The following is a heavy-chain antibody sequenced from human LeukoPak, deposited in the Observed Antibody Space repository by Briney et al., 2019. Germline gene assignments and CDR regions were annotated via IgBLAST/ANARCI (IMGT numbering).Heavy chain of an antibody. CDR1: GFTFSSYG. CDR2: ISYDGSNK. D-gene: IGHD5-18*01. V-gene: IGHV3-30*03. J-gene: IGHJ4*02. CDR3: ARDIGVTVDGYSYGWDY. Sequence: PGRSLRLSCAASGFTFSSYGMHWVRQAPGKGLEWVAVISYDGSNKYYADSVKGRFTISRDNSKNTLYLQMNSLRAEDTAVYYCARDIGVTVDGYSYGWDYWGQGTLVTVSS.